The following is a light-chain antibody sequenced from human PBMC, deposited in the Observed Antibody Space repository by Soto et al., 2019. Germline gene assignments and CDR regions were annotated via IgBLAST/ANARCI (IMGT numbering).Light chain of an antibody. CDR1: QSISSW. J-gene: IGKJ1*01. V-gene: IGKV1-5*03. CDR3: QQDDIYSWT. Sequence: DLQLTQAHSTLSASVCARVTITFRASQSISSWLAWYQQKPGKAPKLLIYKASSLESGVPSRFSGSGSGTEFTLTINCLQSDDFATYCCQQDDIYSWTLGQGTEVDI. CDR2: KAS.